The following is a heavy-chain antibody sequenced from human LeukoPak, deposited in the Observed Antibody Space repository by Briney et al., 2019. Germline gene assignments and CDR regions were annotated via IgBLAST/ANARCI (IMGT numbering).Heavy chain of an antibody. Sequence: SETLSLTCTVSGGSISSGDYYWSWIRQPPGKGLEWIGYIYYSGSTYYNPSLKSRVTISGDTSKNQFSLKLNSVTAADTAVYYCARLPGIAVAGKGLPDSWGQGTLVTVSS. V-gene: IGHV4-30-4*08. CDR3: ARLPGIAVAGKGLPDS. CDR1: GGSISSGDYY. J-gene: IGHJ4*02. D-gene: IGHD6-19*01. CDR2: IYYSGST.